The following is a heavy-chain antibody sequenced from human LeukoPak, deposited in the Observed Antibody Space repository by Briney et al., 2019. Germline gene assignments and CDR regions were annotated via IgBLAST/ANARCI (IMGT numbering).Heavy chain of an antibody. Sequence: ASVKVSCKASGYTFTGYYMHWVRQAPGQGLEWMGWINPNSGGTNYAQKFQGRVTMTRDTSISTAYMELSRLRSDDTAVYYCARLYYGSGNLYGYYYMDVWGKGTTVTVSS. D-gene: IGHD3-10*01. CDR1: GYTFTGYY. V-gene: IGHV1-2*02. CDR3: ARLYYGSGNLYGYYYMDV. CDR2: INPNSGGT. J-gene: IGHJ6*03.